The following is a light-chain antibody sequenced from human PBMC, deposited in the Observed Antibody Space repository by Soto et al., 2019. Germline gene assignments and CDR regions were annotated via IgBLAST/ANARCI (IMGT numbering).Light chain of an antibody. Sequence: DIQMTQSPSSVSASVGDRVTITCRASQGISSWLVWYQQRPGRAPKALIYSASNLQSGVPSRFSGSGSGTDFTLTISSLQPEDFATYYCQQANSFPPTFGQGTKVEI. CDR3: QQANSFPPT. V-gene: IGKV1-12*01. CDR2: SAS. CDR1: QGISSW. J-gene: IGKJ1*01.